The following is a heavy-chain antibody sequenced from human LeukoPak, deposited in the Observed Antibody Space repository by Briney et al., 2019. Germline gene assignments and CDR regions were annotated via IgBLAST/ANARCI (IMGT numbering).Heavy chain of an antibody. D-gene: IGHD3-3*01. Sequence: KPGGSLRLSCAASGFTFSNAWMSWVRQAPGKGLEWVGRIKSKTDGGTTDYAAPVKGRFTISRDDSKNTLYLQMNSLKTEDTAVYYCTTDVLRFLEWYGDYFDYWGQGTLVTVSS. J-gene: IGHJ4*02. CDR3: TTDVLRFLEWYGDYFDY. CDR2: IKSKTDGGTT. V-gene: IGHV3-15*01. CDR1: GFTFSNAW.